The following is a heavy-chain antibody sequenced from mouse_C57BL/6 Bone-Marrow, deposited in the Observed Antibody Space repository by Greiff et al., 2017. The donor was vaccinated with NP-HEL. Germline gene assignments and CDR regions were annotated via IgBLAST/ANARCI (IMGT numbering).Heavy chain of an antibody. CDR1: GYTFTDYY. Sequence: QVQLKESGAELVRPGASVKLSCKASGYTFTDYYINWVKQRPGQGLEWIARIYPGSGNTYYNEKFKGKATLTAEKSSSTAYMQLSSLTSEDSAVYFCLGEVDYWGQGTTLTVSS. CDR3: LGEVDY. CDR2: IYPGSGNT. D-gene: IGHD3-3*01. V-gene: IGHV1-76*01. J-gene: IGHJ2*01.